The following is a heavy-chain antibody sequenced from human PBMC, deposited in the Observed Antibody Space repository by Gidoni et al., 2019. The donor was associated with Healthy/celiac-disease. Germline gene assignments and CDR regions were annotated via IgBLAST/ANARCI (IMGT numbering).Heavy chain of an antibody. Sequence: EVQLVESGGGLVQPGRSLRLSCAASGFTFDDYAMHWVRQAPGKGLEWVSGISWNSGSIGYAYSVKGRFTISRDHAKNSLYLQMNSLRAEDTALYYCAKDDKGIVGATTVLDYWGQGTLVTVSS. CDR1: GFTFDDYA. J-gene: IGHJ4*02. V-gene: IGHV3-9*01. CDR3: AKDDKGIVGATTVLDY. D-gene: IGHD1-26*01. CDR2: ISWNSGSI.